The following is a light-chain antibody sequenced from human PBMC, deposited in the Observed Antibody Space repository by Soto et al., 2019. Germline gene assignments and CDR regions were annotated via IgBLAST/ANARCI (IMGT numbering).Light chain of an antibody. CDR3: QQDSSWPLT. CDR2: GAS. J-gene: IGKJ4*01. CDR1: QDIRSS. Sequence: EIVMTHSQATLAVSPWERVALSWRASQDIRSSLAWYQQKPGQAPRLLIYGASIRATGVPATFSGSGSGTEFTLSISSLQSEHLGVYYCQQDSSWPLTFGGGTKVDIK. V-gene: IGKV3-15*01.